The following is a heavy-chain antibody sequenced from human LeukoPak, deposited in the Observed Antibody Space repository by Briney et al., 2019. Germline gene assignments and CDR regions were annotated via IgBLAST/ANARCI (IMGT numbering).Heavy chain of an antibody. CDR3: ARDLEYSYAGFDY. D-gene: IGHD5-18*01. V-gene: IGHV1-69*05. CDR2: IIPIFGTA. Sequence: ASVKVSCKASGGTFSSYAISWVRQAPGQGLEWMGRIIPIFGTANYAQKFQGRVTITTDESTSTAYMELSSLRSEDTAVYYCARDLEYSYAGFDYWGQGTLVTVSS. J-gene: IGHJ4*02. CDR1: GGTFSSYA.